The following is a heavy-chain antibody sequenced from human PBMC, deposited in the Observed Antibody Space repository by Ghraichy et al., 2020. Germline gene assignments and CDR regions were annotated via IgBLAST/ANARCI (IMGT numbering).Heavy chain of an antibody. D-gene: IGHD3-3*02. CDR2: IWSDGSKK. J-gene: IGHJ6*02. CDR3: ARDLASSEIHSVYYGMDV. V-gene: IGHV3-33*08. CDR1: GFTFSSYD. Sequence: RGSLRLSCAVSGFTFSSYDMHWVRQAPGKGLEWVAVIWSDGSKKHYADSVKGRFTISRDNSKKTLYLEMNSLTAEDTAVYYCARDLASSEIHSVYYGMDVWGQGTTVIVSS.